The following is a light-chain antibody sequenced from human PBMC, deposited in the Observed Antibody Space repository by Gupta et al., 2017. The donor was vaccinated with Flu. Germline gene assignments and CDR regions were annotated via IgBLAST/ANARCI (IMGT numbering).Light chain of an antibody. J-gene: IGLJ1*01. CDR1: ALARSF. V-gene: IGLV3-10*01. Sequence: SYELKQPPSVSVPPGQTARITCSGDALARSFVYWYQQKSGQAPGVFIYADNRRPSGIPESFSASKADNVATLTIIGAQVEDEGDYYCYAEATSDRVVFGTGTKLTVL. CDR2: ADN. CDR3: YAEATSDRVV.